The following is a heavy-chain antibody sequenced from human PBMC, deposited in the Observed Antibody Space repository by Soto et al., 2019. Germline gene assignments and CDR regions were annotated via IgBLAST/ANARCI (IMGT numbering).Heavy chain of an antibody. CDR2: INAGNGNT. Sequence: QVQLVQSGAEEKKPGASVKVSCKASGYTFTNYAMHWVRQAPGQRLEWMGWINAGNGNTKYSQKFQGRVTITRDTSAGTAYMELRSLRSEETAVYYCARVSGYYLPDYWGQGTLGTVSS. CDR1: GYTFTNYA. CDR3: ARVSGYYLPDY. D-gene: IGHD5-12*01. V-gene: IGHV1-3*05. J-gene: IGHJ4*02.